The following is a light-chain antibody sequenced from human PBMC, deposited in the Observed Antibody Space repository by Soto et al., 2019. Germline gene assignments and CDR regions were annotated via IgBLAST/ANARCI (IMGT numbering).Light chain of an antibody. CDR2: GAS. J-gene: IGKJ2*01. Sequence: EIVLTQSPGTLSLSPGERATLSCRASQSVSSSYLAWYQQKPGQAPGLLIYGASSRATGIPDRFSGSGSGTDFTLTISRLEPEDFAVHYCQQYGSSPPRYTFGQGTKLEIK. CDR1: QSVSSSY. CDR3: QQYGSSPPRYT. V-gene: IGKV3-20*01.